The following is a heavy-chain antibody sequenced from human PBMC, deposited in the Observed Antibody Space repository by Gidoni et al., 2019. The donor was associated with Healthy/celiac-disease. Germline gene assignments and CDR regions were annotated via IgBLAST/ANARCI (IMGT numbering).Heavy chain of an antibody. CDR2: IIPIFGTA. CDR3: ARCGGDCYPHWYFDL. CDR1: GGTFSCDA. Sequence: QVQLVQSGAEVKTPGSLVKVSCKASGGTFSCDAIRWVRPAPGQGLEWMGGIIPIFGTASYAQKFQGRVTITADESTSTAYMELSSLRSEDTAVYYCARCGGDCYPHWYFDLWGRGTLVTVSS. D-gene: IGHD2-21*02. J-gene: IGHJ2*01. V-gene: IGHV1-69*01.